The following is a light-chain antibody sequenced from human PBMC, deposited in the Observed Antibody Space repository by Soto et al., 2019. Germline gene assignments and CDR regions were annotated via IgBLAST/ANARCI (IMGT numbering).Light chain of an antibody. V-gene: IGLV2-14*01. Sequence: QSALTQPASVSGSPGQSITISCTGTSSDVGGYDYVSWYQQHPDKAPKLMIYEVSNRPSGVSNRFSGSKSGNTASLTISGLQAEDEADYYCSSYTTSTTLLFGTGTKLTVL. CDR3: SSYTTSTTLL. CDR2: EVS. J-gene: IGLJ1*01. CDR1: SSDVGGYDY.